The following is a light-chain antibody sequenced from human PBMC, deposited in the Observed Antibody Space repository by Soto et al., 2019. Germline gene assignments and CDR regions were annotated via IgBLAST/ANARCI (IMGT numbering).Light chain of an antibody. J-gene: IGKJ1*01. Sequence: IVLTQSPATLSVSPGDTATLSCRANQSVSSNLAWYQQKPGQAPRLLIYGASTRATAIPARFSGSGSGTEFTLNITSLQSEDIAVYYCQQYDSWLVWTFGQETKVEI. CDR1: QSVSSN. CDR3: QQYDSWLVWT. V-gene: IGKV3-15*01. CDR2: GAS.